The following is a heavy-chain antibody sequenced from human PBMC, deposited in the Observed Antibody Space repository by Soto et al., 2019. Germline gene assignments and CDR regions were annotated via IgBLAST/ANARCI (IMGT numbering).Heavy chain of an antibody. V-gene: IGHV3-21*01. Sequence: EVQLVESGGGLVKPGGSLRLSCAASGFTFSSYSMNWVRRAQGKGLEWVPSISSSSSYIYYADSVKGRFTISRDNAKNSLYLQMNSLRGEDTAVYYCAREKGSTYYYFWSCYSPDWCQGTLVTVS. D-gene: IGHD3-3*01. CDR2: ISSSSSYI. J-gene: IGHJ4*02. CDR3: AREKGSTYYYFWSCYSPD. CDR1: GFTFSSYS.